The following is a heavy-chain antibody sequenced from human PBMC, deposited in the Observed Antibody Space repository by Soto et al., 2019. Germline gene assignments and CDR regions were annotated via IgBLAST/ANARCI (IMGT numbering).Heavy chain of an antibody. J-gene: IGHJ4*02. V-gene: IGHV4-4*02. Sequence: SETLSLTCAVSGGSIISSNWWSWVRQPPGKGLEWIGYIYYSGSTDYDPSLKSRVTISVDTSKNQFSLKLSSVTAADTAVYYCARRWGTYFDFWGQGTLVTVSS. CDR2: IYYSGST. CDR3: ARRWGTYFDF. CDR1: GGSIISSNW. D-gene: IGHD7-27*01.